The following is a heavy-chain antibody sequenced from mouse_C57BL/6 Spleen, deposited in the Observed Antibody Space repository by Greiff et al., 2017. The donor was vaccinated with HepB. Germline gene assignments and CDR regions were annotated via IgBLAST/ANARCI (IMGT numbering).Heavy chain of an antibody. CDR1: GYAFSSSW. V-gene: IGHV1-82*01. Sequence: QVQLQQSGPELVKPGASVKISCKASGYAFSSSWMNWVKQRPGKGLEWIGRIYPGDGDTNYNGKFKGKATLTADKSSSTAYMQLSSLTSEDSAVYFCARWSYSNYSWCAYWSQGTLVTVSA. CDR3: ARWSYSNYSWCAY. D-gene: IGHD2-5*01. J-gene: IGHJ3*01. CDR2: IYPGDGDT.